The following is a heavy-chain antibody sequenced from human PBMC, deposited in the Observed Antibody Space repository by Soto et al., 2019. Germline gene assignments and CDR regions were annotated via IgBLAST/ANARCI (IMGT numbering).Heavy chain of an antibody. CDR2: IIPILGIA. V-gene: IGHV1-69*02. CDR3: ASCSGGSCYSPYYSYGMDV. CDR1: GGTFSSYT. J-gene: IGHJ6*02. D-gene: IGHD2-15*01. Sequence: QVQLVQSGAEVKKPGSSVKVSCKASGGTFSSYTISRVRQAPGQGLEWMGRIIPILGIANYAQKFQGRVRITADKSTSTAYNELSTLRSEDTAVYYCASCSGGSCYSPYYSYGMDVWGQGTTVTVSS.